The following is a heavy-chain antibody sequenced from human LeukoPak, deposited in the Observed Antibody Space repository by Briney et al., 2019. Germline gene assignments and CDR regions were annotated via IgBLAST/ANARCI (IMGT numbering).Heavy chain of an antibody. J-gene: IGHJ6*03. V-gene: IGHV3-73*01. CDR3: TSEIAAAGSYYYYMDV. D-gene: IGHD6-13*01. Sequence: TVGSLRLSCAASGFTFSGSAMHWVRQASGKGLEWVGRIRSKANSYATAYAASVKGRFTISRDDSKNTAYLQMNSLKTEDTAVYYCTSEIAAAGSYYYYMDVWGKGTTVTVSS. CDR1: GFTFSGSA. CDR2: IRSKANSYAT.